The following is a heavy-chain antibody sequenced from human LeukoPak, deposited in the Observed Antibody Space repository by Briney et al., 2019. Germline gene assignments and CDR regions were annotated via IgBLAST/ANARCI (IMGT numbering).Heavy chain of an antibody. D-gene: IGHD2-2*01. CDR1: GFTFSSYG. Sequence: GGSLRLSCAASGFTFSSYGMHWVRQAPGKGLEWVAVLSYDGSNKYYADSVKGRFTISRDNSKNTLYLQMNSLRAEDTAVYYCAKAEDIVVVPAANGMDVWGQGTTVTVSS. V-gene: IGHV3-30*18. CDR2: LSYDGSNK. CDR3: AKAEDIVVVPAANGMDV. J-gene: IGHJ6*02.